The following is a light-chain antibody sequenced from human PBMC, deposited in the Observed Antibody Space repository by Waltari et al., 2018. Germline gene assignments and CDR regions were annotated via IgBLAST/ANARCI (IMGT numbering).Light chain of an antibody. CDR1: QDINTR. CDR3: QQYESYWT. CDR2: KAS. Sequence: DIHMTQSPSTLSASIGDTVTITCRASQDINTRLAWYQQRPGKAPNLLIYKASYLESGVPSRFSGSGSGTEFTLTISSLQPDDFATYFCQQYESYWTFGQGTKVEMK. V-gene: IGKV1-5*03. J-gene: IGKJ1*01.